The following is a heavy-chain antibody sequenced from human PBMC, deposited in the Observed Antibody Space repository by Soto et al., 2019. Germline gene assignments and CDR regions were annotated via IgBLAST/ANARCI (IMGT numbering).Heavy chain of an antibody. V-gene: IGHV3-21*02. CDR2: ISSRSSYL. Sequence: EVQLVESGGGLVQPGGSLRLSCAASGFTFSTHTMNCVRQTPGKGLEWVSSISSRSSYLYYADSVRGRFTISRDDAKNSLFLQMNSLRVEDTAVYYCAPISRPLWGQGTLVTVSS. CDR3: APISRPL. CDR1: GFTFSTHT. J-gene: IGHJ4*02.